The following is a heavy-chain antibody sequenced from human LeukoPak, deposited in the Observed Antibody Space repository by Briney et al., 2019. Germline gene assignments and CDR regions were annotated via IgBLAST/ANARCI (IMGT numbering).Heavy chain of an antibody. V-gene: IGHV4-59*12. Sequence: SETLSLTCTVSGGSINSYYWSWIRQPPGKGLEWIGYIYYSGSTNYNPSLKSRVTISVDNSKNQLSLKLTSVTAADTAVYYCARARGSWYDGIDYWGQGTLVTVSS. CDR3: ARARGSWYDGIDY. D-gene: IGHD6-13*01. CDR1: GGSINSYY. J-gene: IGHJ4*02. CDR2: IYYSGST.